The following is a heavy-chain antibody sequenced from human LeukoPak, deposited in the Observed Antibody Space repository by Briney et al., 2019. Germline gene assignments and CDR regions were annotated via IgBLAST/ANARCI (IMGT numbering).Heavy chain of an antibody. CDR2: INHSGST. CDR3: AMLRVEFLTGYYSSSAPVDY. Sequence: SETLSLTCAVYGGSFSGYYWSWIRQPPGKGLEWIGEINHSGSTNYNPSLKSRVTISVDTSKNQFSLKLSSVTAADTAVYYCAMLRVEFLTGYYSSSAPVDYWGQGTLVTVSS. V-gene: IGHV4-34*01. J-gene: IGHJ4*02. CDR1: GGSFSGYY. D-gene: IGHD3-9*01.